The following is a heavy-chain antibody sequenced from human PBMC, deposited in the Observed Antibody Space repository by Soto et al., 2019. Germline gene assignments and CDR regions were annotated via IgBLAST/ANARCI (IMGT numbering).Heavy chain of an antibody. J-gene: IGHJ6*02. CDR3: ARGLGSVVVAATPGYYGMDV. Sequence: PGGSLRLSCAASGFTVSNNYMSWVRQAPGKGLEWVAVISYDGSNKYYADSVKGRFTISRDNSKNTLYLQMNSLRAEDTAVYYCARGLGSVVVAATPGYYGMDVWGQGTTVTVSS. CDR2: ISYDGSNK. CDR1: GFTVSNNY. V-gene: IGHV3-30-3*01. D-gene: IGHD2-15*01.